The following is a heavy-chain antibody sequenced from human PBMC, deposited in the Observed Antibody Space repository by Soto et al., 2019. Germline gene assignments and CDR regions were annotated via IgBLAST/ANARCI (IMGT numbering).Heavy chain of an antibody. Sequence: GASVKVSCKASGYTFTSYGISWVRQAPGQGLEWMGWISAYNGNTNYAQKLQERVTMTTDISTSTAYMELSSLRSEDTAVYYCAADRIVVVPAATMTTVVERRYGMDVWGQGTTVTVSS. J-gene: IGHJ6*02. CDR3: AADRIVVVPAATMTTVVERRYGMDV. D-gene: IGHD2-2*01. CDR1: GYTFTSYG. CDR2: ISAYNGNT. V-gene: IGHV1-18*01.